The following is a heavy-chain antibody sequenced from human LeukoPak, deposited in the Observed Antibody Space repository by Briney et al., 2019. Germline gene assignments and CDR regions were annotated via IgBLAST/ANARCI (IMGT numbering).Heavy chain of an antibody. CDR1: GGSISSSSYY. V-gene: IGHV4-39*01. CDR2: IYYSGST. D-gene: IGHD2-15*01. J-gene: IGHJ3*02. Sequence: PSETLSHTCTVSGGSISSSSYYWGWIRQPPGKGLEWIGSIYYSGSTYYNPSLKSRVTISVDTSKNQFSLKLSSVTAADTAVYYCARHNDIVVVVAASDDAFDIWGQGTMVTVSS. CDR3: ARHNDIVVVVAASDDAFDI.